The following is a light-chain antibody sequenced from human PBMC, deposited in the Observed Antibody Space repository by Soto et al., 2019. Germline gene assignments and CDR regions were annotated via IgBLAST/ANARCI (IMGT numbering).Light chain of an antibody. V-gene: IGKV1-39*01. CDR2: DAS. CDR3: QQRYTTPLT. J-gene: IGKJ4*01. Sequence: DIQMTQSPSTLSASIGDTVTVACRASQGISNWLAWYQQKPGKDPKLLIYDASTLQNGVPSRFSGSGSGTDFNLTIDGLQTEDFATYYCQQRYTTPLTFGGGTKVDIK. CDR1: QGISNW.